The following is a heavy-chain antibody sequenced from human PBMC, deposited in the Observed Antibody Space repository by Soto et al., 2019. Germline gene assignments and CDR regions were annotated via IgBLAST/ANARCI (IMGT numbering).Heavy chain of an antibody. D-gene: IGHD5-12*01. CDR1: GYTFTSYY. Sequence: ASVKVSCKASGYTFTSYYMHWVLQAPGQGLEWMGIINPSGGSTSYAQKFQGRVTMTRDTSTSTVYMELSSLRSEDTAVYYCARDWIVATTDDYWGQGTLVTVSS. V-gene: IGHV1-46*03. CDR3: ARDWIVATTDDY. CDR2: INPSGGST. J-gene: IGHJ4*02.